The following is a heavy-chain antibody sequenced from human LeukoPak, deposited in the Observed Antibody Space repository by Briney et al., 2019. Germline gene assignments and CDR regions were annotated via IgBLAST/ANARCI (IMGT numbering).Heavy chain of an antibody. CDR1: GFTFSDSW. CDR2: IKGDGSAK. Sequence: GGSLRLSCAASGFTFSDSWMTWIRQAPGKGLEWVAFIKGDGSAKKYVDSVKGRFTISRDNAKNSLFLQMNSLRAEDTAVYYCARDRGWIQHDIWGQGTMVTVSS. J-gene: IGHJ3*02. CDR3: ARDRGWIQHDI. V-gene: IGHV3-7*01. D-gene: IGHD5-18*01.